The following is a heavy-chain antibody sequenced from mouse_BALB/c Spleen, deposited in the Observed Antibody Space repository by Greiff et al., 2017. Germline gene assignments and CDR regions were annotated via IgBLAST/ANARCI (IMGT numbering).Heavy chain of an antibody. CDR1: GYTFTSYW. CDR3: TRGGNYGNYGAY. Sequence: VQLQQPGAELVRPGASVKLSCKASGYTFTSYWINWVKQRPGQGLEWIGNIYPSDSYTNYNQKFKDKATLTVDKSSSTAYMQLSSPTSEDSAVYYCTRGGNYGNYGAYWGQGTLVTVSA. CDR2: IYPSDSYT. D-gene: IGHD2-1*01. V-gene: IGHV1-69*02. J-gene: IGHJ3*01.